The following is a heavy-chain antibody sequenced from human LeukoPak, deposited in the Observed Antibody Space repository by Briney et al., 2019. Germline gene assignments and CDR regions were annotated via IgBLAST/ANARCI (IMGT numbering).Heavy chain of an antibody. Sequence: SETLSPTCTVSGGSVSSGSYYWSWIRQPAGKGLEWIGRIYTSGSTNYNPSLKSRVTISVDTSKNQFSLKLSSVTAADTAVYYCTSGNYYDDAFDIWGQGTMVTVSS. D-gene: IGHD1-26*01. CDR1: GGSVSSGSYY. CDR2: IYTSGST. J-gene: IGHJ3*02. V-gene: IGHV4-61*02. CDR3: TSGNYYDDAFDI.